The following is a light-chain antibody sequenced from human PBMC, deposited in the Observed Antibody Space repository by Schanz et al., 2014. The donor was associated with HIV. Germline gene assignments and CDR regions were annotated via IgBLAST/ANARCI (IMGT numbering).Light chain of an antibody. CDR3: QQGGSWPLT. V-gene: IGKV3-11*01. CDR2: GAS. Sequence: EIVLTQSPGTLSLSPGERATLSCRASQSVSRYLAWYQQKPGQAPRLLLYGASRRATGIPDRFSGSGSGTDFILSISRLEPEDFAVYYCQQGGSWPLTFGGGTTVEIK. J-gene: IGKJ4*01. CDR1: QSVSRY.